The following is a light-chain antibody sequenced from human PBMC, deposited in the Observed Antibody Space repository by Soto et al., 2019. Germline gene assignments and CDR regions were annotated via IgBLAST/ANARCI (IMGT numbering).Light chain of an antibody. CDR1: SSDVGSYNL. V-gene: IGLV2-23*01. CDR2: EDN. CDR3: CSYAGDGTYV. Sequence: QSALTQPASVSGSPGQSITISCTGTSSDVGSYNLVSWYQQHPGKAPKLMIYEDNKRPSGISNRFSGSKSASTASLTISGLQAEDEADYYCCSYAGDGTYVFGTGTKVTVL. J-gene: IGLJ1*01.